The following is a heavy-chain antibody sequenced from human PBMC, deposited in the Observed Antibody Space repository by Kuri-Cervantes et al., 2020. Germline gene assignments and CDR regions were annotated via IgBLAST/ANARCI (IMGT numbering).Heavy chain of an antibody. CDR2: IVVGSGNT. Sequence: SVKVSCKASGFTFSSSAVQWVRQARGQRLEWIGWIVVGSGNTNYAQKFQERVTIRRDMSTSTAYMELNSLRSENTAVYYCARGSYCSSTSCYFTYYYYYYMDVWGKGTTVTVSS. CDR3: ARGSYCSSTSCYFTYYYYYYMDV. J-gene: IGHJ6*03. V-gene: IGHV1-58*01. D-gene: IGHD2-2*01. CDR1: GFTFSSSA.